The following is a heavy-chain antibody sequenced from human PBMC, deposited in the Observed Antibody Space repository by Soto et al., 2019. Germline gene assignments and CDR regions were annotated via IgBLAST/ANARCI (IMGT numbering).Heavy chain of an antibody. CDR3: ARQTVLMVYAINWFDP. V-gene: IGHV4-39*01. J-gene: IGHJ5*02. CDR1: GGSISSSSYY. CDR2: IYYSGST. Sequence: SETLSLTXTVSGGSISSSSYYWGWIRQPPGKGLEWIGSIYYSGSTYYNPSLKSRVTISVDTSKNQFSLKLSSVTAADTAVYYCARQTVLMVYAINWFDPWGQGTLVTVSS. D-gene: IGHD2-8*01.